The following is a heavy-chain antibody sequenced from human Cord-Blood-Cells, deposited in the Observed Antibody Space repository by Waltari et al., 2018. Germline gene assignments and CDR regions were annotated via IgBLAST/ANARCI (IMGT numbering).Heavy chain of an antibody. CDR2: FDPEDGET. J-gene: IGHJ4*02. CDR3: ATGKVSVVISSPTFDY. V-gene: IGHV1-24*01. Sequence: QVQLVQSGAEVKKPGASVKVSCQVSGYNLTELSMHWVRQAPGKGLEWMGGFDPEDGETIYAQKFQGRVTMTEDTSTDTAYMELSSLRSEDTAVYYCATGKVSVVISSPTFDYWGQGTLVTVSS. D-gene: IGHD3-22*01. CDR1: GYNLTELS.